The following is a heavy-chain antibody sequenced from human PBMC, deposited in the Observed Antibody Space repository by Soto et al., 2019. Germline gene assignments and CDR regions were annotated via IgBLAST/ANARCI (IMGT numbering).Heavy chain of an antibody. Sequence: SETLSLTCTVSGDSISNYYWSWIRQPPGKGLEWIGYIYYSGSTNYNPSLKSRVTISVDTSKNQFSLNLTSVTAADTAMYYCARVDSGHYYYFDYWGQGPLVTVSS. CDR3: ARVDSGHYYYFDY. D-gene: IGHD1-26*01. CDR1: GDSISNYY. J-gene: IGHJ4*02. V-gene: IGHV4-59*01. CDR2: IYYSGST.